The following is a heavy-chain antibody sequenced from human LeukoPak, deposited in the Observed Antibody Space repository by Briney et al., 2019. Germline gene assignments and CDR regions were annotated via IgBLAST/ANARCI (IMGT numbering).Heavy chain of an antibody. J-gene: IGHJ6*02. CDR3: ARGACGGDCYWAYYYYGMDV. CDR2: IYYSGST. V-gene: IGHV4-31*03. CDR1: GYSISSGFY. D-gene: IGHD2-21*02. Sequence: SETLSLTCTVSGYSISSGFYWGWIRQHPGKGLEWIGYIYYSGSTYYNPSLKSRVTISVDTSKNQFSLKLSSVTAADTAVYYCARGACGGDCYWAYYYYGMDVWGQGTTVTVSS.